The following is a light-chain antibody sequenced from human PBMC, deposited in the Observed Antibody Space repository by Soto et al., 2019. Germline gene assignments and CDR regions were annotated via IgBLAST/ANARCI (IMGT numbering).Light chain of an antibody. Sequence: DIQMTPSPASLSVSVGDRVTITCRASQSINNYLNWYLQRPGQAPKLPIRSASTLQRGVPSRFSGSGSRTEFTLTIADLQPDDFGTYYCQQSLTMPITFGHGTTGD. CDR3: QQSLTMPIT. V-gene: IGKV1-39*01. CDR1: QSINNY. J-gene: IGKJ5*01. CDR2: SAS.